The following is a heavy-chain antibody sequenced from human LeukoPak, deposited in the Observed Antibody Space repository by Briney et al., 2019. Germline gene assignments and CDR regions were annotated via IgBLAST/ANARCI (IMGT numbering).Heavy chain of an antibody. CDR3: ARVPRYYYDSSGYTVDY. CDR1: GFTVSSNY. CDR2: IYSGGST. V-gene: IGHV3-66*01. Sequence: GGSLRLSCAASGFTVSSNYMSWVRQAPGKGLEWVSVIYSGGSTYYADSVKGRFTISRDNSKNTLYLQMNSLRAEDTAVYYCARVPRYYYDSSGYTVDYWAREPWSPSPQ. J-gene: IGHJ4*02. D-gene: IGHD3-22*01.